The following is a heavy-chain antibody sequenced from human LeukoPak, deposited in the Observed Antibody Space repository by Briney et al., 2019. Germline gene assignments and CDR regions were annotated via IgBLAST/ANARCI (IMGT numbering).Heavy chain of an antibody. Sequence: GGSLRLSCAASGFTFSSYAMSWARQAPGKGLEWVSHISGGGDSPYYADSVKGRFSVSRDNSKNAVYLQMNSLRAEDTAIYYCANARAGYWGQGTLVTVSS. CDR2: ISGGGDSP. J-gene: IGHJ4*02. CDR3: ANARAGY. V-gene: IGHV3-23*01. CDR1: GFTFSSYA. D-gene: IGHD6-13*01.